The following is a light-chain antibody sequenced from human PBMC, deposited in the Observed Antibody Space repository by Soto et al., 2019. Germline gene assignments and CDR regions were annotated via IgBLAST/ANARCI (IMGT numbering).Light chain of an antibody. CDR1: SSDVGAYNY. CDR2: EVS. CDR3: SSYAVSNNFRV. Sequence: QSALTQPPSASGSPGQSVTISCTGTSSDVGAYNYVSWYQQHPGKAPKLMIYEVSKRPSGVPVRFSGSKSGNTASLTVSGLQAEDEADYYCSSYAVSNNFRVFGTGTKLTVL. J-gene: IGLJ1*01. V-gene: IGLV2-8*01.